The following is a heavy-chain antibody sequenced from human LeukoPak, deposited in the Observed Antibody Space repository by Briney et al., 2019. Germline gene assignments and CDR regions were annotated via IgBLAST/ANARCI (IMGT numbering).Heavy chain of an antibody. CDR2: IYYSGST. Sequence: PSETLSLTCTVSGGSISSGGYYWSWIRQHPGKGLEWIGYIYYSGSTYYNPSLKSRVTISVDTSKNQFSLKLSSVTAADTAVYYCARERPSYYGMDVWGKGTTVTASS. CDR3: ARERPSYYGMDV. V-gene: IGHV4-31*03. J-gene: IGHJ6*04. CDR1: GGSISSGGYY.